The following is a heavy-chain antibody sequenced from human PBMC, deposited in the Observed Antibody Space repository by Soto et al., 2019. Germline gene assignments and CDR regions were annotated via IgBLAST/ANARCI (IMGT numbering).Heavy chain of an antibody. CDR3: TIVTGRTEFEY. D-gene: IGHD2-2*01. CDR1: GFTFIVAW. J-gene: IGHJ4*02. CDR2: INRKIDGERT. V-gene: IGHV3-15*01. Sequence: PGWSLRLSCVVSGFTFIVAWITWVRQAPGMGLEWVGGINRKIDGERTDYAAPVKGRITISRDDSKSTLYLQMNTLRTEVTAIYYCTIVTGRTEFEYWGLGALVTVS.